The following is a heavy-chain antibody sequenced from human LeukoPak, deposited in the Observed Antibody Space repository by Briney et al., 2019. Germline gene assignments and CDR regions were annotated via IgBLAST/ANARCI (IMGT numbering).Heavy chain of an antibody. CDR3: ARSNPINGIAVPFDI. CDR1: GYTFTSYG. D-gene: IGHD6-19*01. V-gene: IGHV1-18*01. Sequence: GASVKVSCKASGYTFTSYGISWVRQAPGQGLEWMGWISAYNGNTNYAQKLQGRVTMTTDTSTSTAYMELRSLRSDDTAVYYCARSNPINGIAVPFDIWGQGTMVTVSS. J-gene: IGHJ3*02. CDR2: ISAYNGNT.